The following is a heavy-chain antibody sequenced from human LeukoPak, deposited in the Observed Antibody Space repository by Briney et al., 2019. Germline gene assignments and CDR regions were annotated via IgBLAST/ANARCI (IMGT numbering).Heavy chain of an antibody. CDR2: IHTSGST. Sequence: SQTLSLTCTVSGGSISSRNYYWSWIRQPAGKGLEWIGHIHTSGSTNYNPSLKSRVTISVDTSKNQFSLKLSSVTAADTAVYYCARVFWSGYSYFDYWGQGTLVTVSS. D-gene: IGHD3-3*01. CDR1: GGSISSRNYY. J-gene: IGHJ4*02. V-gene: IGHV4-61*09. CDR3: ARVFWSGYSYFDY.